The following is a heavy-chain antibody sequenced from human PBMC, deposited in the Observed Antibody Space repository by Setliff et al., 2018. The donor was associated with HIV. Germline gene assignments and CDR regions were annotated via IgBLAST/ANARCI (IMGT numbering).Heavy chain of an antibody. CDR2: IYSTGDT. V-gene: IGHV4-4*07. CDR3: ARVRLTMIMMVDYFDQ. J-gene: IGHJ4*02. Sequence: SETLSLTCSVSGGSISNFYWSWIRQPPGEGLEWVGHIYSTGDTNYNPSLKSRVTLSADTSKNQLSLSLTSVTAADTAVYYCARVRLTMIMMVDYFDQWGQGTLVTVSS. D-gene: IGHD3-22*01. CDR1: GGSISNFY.